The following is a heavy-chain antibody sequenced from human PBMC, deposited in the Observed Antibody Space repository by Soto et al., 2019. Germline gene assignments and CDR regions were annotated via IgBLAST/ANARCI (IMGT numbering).Heavy chain of an antibody. J-gene: IGHJ4*02. Sequence: QITLKESGPPLVKPTQTLTLTCTFSGFSLSTSGVGVGWIRQPPGKALEWLALIYWDDDKRYSPSLKSRLTITKDTSKNQVVLTMTNMDPVDTATYYCARRTSLVGATPFDYWGQGTLVTVSS. CDR3: ARRTSLVGATPFDY. CDR2: IYWDDDK. CDR1: GFSLSTSGVG. D-gene: IGHD1-26*01. V-gene: IGHV2-5*02.